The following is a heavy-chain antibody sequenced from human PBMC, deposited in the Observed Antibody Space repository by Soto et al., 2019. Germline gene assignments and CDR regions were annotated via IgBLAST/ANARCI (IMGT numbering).Heavy chain of an antibody. Sequence: QVQLVQSGAEVKKPGSSVKVSCKASGGTFSSYTISWVRQAPGQGLEWMGRIIPIPGIANYAQKFQGRVTITADKSTSTAYMELSSLRSEDTAVYYCARVVDSSGYYYNWFDPWGQGTLVTVSS. CDR2: IIPIPGIA. V-gene: IGHV1-69*02. CDR1: GGTFSSYT. CDR3: ARVVDSSGYYYNWFDP. J-gene: IGHJ5*02. D-gene: IGHD3-22*01.